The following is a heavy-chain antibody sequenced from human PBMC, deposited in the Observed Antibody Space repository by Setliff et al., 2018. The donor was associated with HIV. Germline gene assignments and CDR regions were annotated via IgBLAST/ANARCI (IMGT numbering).Heavy chain of an antibody. CDR2: IYHTGTT. CDR1: GMSVSGYY. Sequence: SETLSLTCRVSGMSVSGYYWSWIRQSPGKGLEWIGYIYHTGTTSYNPSLKSRVTIQIGRSNNHFSLNLRSATTADTAVYFCARDHELGAFDLWGQGTMVTVSS. CDR3: ARDHELGAFDL. V-gene: IGHV4-59*02. J-gene: IGHJ3*01. D-gene: IGHD1-26*01.